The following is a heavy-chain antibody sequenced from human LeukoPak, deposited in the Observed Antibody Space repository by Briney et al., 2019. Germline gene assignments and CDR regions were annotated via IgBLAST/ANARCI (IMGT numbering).Heavy chain of an antibody. Sequence: GGSLGLSCAASGFTFRTSGMSWVRQAPGKGLEWVSFIYSGGNTHYSDSVKGRFTISRDNSKNTLYLQMNSLRADDTAVYYCARRAGEYSHPYDYWGQGTLVTVSS. CDR1: GFTFRTSG. J-gene: IGHJ4*02. V-gene: IGHV3-23*05. CDR3: ARRAGEYSHPYDY. CDR2: IYSGGNT. D-gene: IGHD4-17*01.